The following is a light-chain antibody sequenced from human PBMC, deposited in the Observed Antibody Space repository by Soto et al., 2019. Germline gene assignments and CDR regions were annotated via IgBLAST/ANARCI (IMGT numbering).Light chain of an antibody. J-gene: IGLJ1*01. CDR1: SSDIGTYDH. CDR3: ISSTVSRSYV. V-gene: IGLV2-14*01. Sequence: QSVLTQPPSASGSPGQSITISCSGTSSDIGTYDHVAWFQQFPGKTPKLMIYSVSNRPSGVSYRFSGSKSGNTASLTISGLQAEDQADYYCISSTVSRSYVFGTGTKVTVL. CDR2: SVS.